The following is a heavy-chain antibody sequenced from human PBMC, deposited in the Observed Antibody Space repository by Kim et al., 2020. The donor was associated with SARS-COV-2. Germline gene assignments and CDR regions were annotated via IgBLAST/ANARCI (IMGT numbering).Heavy chain of an antibody. J-gene: IGHJ6*02. D-gene: IGHD6-6*01. CDR1: GFTFSGST. V-gene: IGHV3-73*01. CDR2: IRSKANSYAT. CDR3: SRRSEYGMDV. Sequence: GGSLRLSCADSGFTFSGSTMHWVRQASGKGLEWVGRIRSKANSYATAYAASVKGRFTISRDDSKNTAYLQMNSLKTEDTAVYYCSRRSEYGMDVWGQGTTVTVSS.